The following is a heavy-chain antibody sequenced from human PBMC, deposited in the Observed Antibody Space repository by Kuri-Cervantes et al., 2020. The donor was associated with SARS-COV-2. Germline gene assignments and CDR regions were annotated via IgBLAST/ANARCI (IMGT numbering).Heavy chain of an antibody. Sequence: ASVKVSCKASGYTFTSDGISWVRQAPGQGLEWMGWISAYNGNTNYAQKLQGRVTMTTDTSTSTAYMELRSLRSDDTAVYYCARDETTYYDFWSGYYASYWGQGTLVTVSS. CDR3: ARDETTYYDFWSGYYASY. CDR1: GYTFTSDG. J-gene: IGHJ4*02. V-gene: IGHV1-18*01. CDR2: ISAYNGNT. D-gene: IGHD3-3*01.